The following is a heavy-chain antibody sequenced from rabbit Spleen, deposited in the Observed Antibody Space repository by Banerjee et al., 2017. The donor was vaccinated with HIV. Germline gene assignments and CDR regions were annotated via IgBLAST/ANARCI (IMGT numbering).Heavy chain of an antibody. CDR2: AYAGSGGT. CDR1: GFSFNSGYD. Sequence: QQQLEESGGGLVKPGGTLTLTCKASGFSFNSGYDMCWVRQAPGKGLEWVACAYAGSGGTAYASWAKGRFTISKTSSTTVTLQMTGLTAADTATYFCARSASSYGWVGYLDLWGPGTLVTVS. V-gene: IGHV1S45*01. D-gene: IGHD6-1*01. J-gene: IGHJ4*01. CDR3: ARSASSYGWVGYLDL.